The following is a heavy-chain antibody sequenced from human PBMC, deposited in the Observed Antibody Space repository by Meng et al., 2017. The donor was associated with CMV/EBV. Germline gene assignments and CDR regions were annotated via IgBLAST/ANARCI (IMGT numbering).Heavy chain of an antibody. J-gene: IGHJ4*02. V-gene: IGHV3-48*04. Sequence: GESLKISCAASGFTFSSYSMNWVRQAPGKGLEWVSYISSSSSTIYYADSVKGRFTISRDNAKNSLYLQMNSLRAEDTAVYYCARYCSSTSCPEGLFDYWGQGTLVTSPQ. CDR1: GFTFSSYS. CDR3: ARYCSSTSCPEGLFDY. D-gene: IGHD2-2*01. CDR2: ISSSSSTI.